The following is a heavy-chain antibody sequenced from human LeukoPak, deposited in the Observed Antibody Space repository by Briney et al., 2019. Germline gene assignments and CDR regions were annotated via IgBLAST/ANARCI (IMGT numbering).Heavy chain of an antibody. J-gene: IGHJ4*02. CDR1: GFTFSSYA. V-gene: IGHV3-30*04. CDR2: LSYDGEDE. D-gene: IGHD3-16*01. CDR3: ARDQPGGGLDY. Sequence: GGSLRLSCAASGFTFSSYAMDWVRQAPGKGLEWVTFLSYDGEDEQYVDSVRGRFTSSRDKSKKTLYLQMNNLRPEDTAIYYCARDQPGGGLDYWGQGVLVAVSS.